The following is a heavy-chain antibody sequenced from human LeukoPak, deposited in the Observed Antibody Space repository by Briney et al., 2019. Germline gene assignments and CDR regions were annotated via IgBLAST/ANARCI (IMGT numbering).Heavy chain of an antibody. CDR3: ARELVVPGYPKFDY. J-gene: IGHJ4*02. CDR2: INPDGSDK. CDR1: RFTFSTYW. V-gene: IGHV3-7*01. Sequence: GGSRRLSCAASRFTFSTYWMSWVRQAPGKGLEWVANINPDGSDKYYVDSVQGRFTLSRDNAKNSLYLQMNSLRAEDTAVYFCARELVVPGYPKFDYWGPGTLVTVSS. D-gene: IGHD3-22*01.